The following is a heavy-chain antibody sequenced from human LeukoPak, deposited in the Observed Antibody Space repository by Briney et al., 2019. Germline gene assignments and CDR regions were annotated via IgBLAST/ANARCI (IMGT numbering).Heavy chain of an antibody. Sequence: PSETLSLTCAVYGGSFSGYYWSWIRQPPGKGLEWIGEINHSGSTNYNPSLKSRVTISADTSKNQFSLKLSSVTAADTAVYYCAREVATMVRGVILNDAFDIWGQGTMVTVSS. J-gene: IGHJ3*02. CDR1: GGSFSGYY. CDR2: INHSGST. CDR3: AREVATMVRGVILNDAFDI. D-gene: IGHD3-10*01. V-gene: IGHV4-34*01.